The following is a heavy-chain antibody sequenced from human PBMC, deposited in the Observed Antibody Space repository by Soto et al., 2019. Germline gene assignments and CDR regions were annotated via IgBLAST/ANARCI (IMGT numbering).Heavy chain of an antibody. Sequence: SVKVSCKASGGTFSSYAISWVRQAPGQGLEWMGGIIPIFGTANYAQKFQGRVTITADKSTSTAYMELSSLRSEDTAVYYCARGDCSSTSCLWRWFDPWGQGTMVTVSS. CDR2: IIPIFGTA. CDR3: ARGDCSSTSCLWRWFDP. D-gene: IGHD2-2*01. CDR1: GGTFSSYA. V-gene: IGHV1-69*06. J-gene: IGHJ5*02.